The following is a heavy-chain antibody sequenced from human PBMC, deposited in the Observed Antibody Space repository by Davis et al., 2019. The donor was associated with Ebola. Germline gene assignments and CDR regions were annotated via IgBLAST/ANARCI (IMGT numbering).Heavy chain of an antibody. J-gene: IGHJ4*02. CDR3: ARDRGYNYGLPDY. CDR1: GFTFSSYW. CDR2: ISPNGDRT. D-gene: IGHD5-18*01. Sequence: HTGGSLRLSCAASGFTFSSYWIHWVRQAPGKGLVWVSRISPNGDRTGYADSVKGRFTISRDNAKNTLYLQMNSLRAEDTAVYYCARDRGYNYGLPDYWGQGTLVTVSS. V-gene: IGHV3-74*01.